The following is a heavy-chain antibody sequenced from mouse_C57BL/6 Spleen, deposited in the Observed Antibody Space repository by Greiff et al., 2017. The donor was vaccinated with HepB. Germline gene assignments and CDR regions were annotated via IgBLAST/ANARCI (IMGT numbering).Heavy chain of an antibody. V-gene: IGHV5-17*01. D-gene: IGHD1-1*01. CDR3: AREGLYYYGSSFAY. J-gene: IGHJ3*01. Sequence: EVQVVESGGGLVKPGGSLKLSCAASGFTFSDYGMHWVRQAPEKGLEWVAYISSGSSTIYYADTVKGRFTISRDNAKNTLFLQMTSLRSEDTAMYYCAREGLYYYGSSFAYWGQGTLVTVSA. CDR1: GFTFSDYG. CDR2: ISSGSSTI.